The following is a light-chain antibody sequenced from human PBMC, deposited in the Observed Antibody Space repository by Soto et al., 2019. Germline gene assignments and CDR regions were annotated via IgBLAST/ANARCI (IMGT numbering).Light chain of an antibody. V-gene: IGLV2-23*01. CDR1: SGDVGSYNL. J-gene: IGLJ1*01. CDR3: CSYARSSTYV. Sequence: QSALTQPASVSGSPGQSITISCTGTSGDVGSYNLVSWYQHHPGKAPKLMIYEGSKRPSGVSNRFSGSKSGITASLTISGLQAEDEADYYCCSYARSSTYVFGTGTKVTVL. CDR2: EGS.